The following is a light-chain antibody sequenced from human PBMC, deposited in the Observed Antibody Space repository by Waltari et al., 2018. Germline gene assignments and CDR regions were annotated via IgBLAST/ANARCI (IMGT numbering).Light chain of an antibody. Sequence: DIVMTQSPDSLTVSLGERATINCKSSQTLLFRSTNKNYLAWYQQKPGQPPKLLFYWASTRESGVPDRFSGSGSGTDFTLTISSLQAEDVAVYYCQQYFSVPETFGQGTKLEIK. CDR1: QTLLFRSTNKNY. CDR2: WAS. CDR3: QQYFSVPET. V-gene: IGKV4-1*01. J-gene: IGKJ2*01.